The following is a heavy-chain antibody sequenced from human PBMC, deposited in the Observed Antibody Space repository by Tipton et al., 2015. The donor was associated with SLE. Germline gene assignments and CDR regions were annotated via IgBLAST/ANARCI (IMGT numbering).Heavy chain of an antibody. CDR2: IRADGSNK. Sequence: SLRLSCAASGFTYSGYAMHWVRQAPGKGLEWVAFIRADGSNKGYADSVKGRFTISRDNSKNTLYLQMNRLRVEDTAVYYCAGGTGAYFDHWGQGTLVTVSS. V-gene: IGHV3-30*02. CDR1: GFTYSGYA. D-gene: IGHD3-16*01. CDR3: AGGTGAYFDH. J-gene: IGHJ4*02.